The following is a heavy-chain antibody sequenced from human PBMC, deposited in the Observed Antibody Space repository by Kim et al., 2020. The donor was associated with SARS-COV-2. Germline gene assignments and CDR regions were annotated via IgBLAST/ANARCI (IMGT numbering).Heavy chain of an antibody. J-gene: IGHJ4*02. Sequence: SETLSLTCAVSGGSISSGGYSWSWIRQPPGKGLEWIGYIYHSGSTYYNPSLKTRVTISVDRSKNQFSLKLSSVTAADTAVYYCARDRGGYCSSTSCFELDYWGQATRVTVSS. CDR1: GGSISSGGYS. CDR3: ARDRGGYCSSTSCFELDY. CDR2: IYHSGST. V-gene: IGHV4-30-2*01. D-gene: IGHD2-2*01.